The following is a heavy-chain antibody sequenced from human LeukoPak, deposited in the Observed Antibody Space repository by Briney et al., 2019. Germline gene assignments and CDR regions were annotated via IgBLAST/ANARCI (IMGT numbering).Heavy chain of an antibody. CDR1: GFTFSSYA. CDR3: ARAAPWYYGSGSYVDY. CDR2: ISYDGSNK. Sequence: GGSLRLSCAASGFTFSSYAMHWVCQAPGKGLEWVAVISYDGSNKYYADSVKGRFTISRDNSKNTLYLQMNSLRAEDTAVYYCARAAPWYYGSGSYVDYWGQGTLVTVSS. V-gene: IGHV3-30-3*01. D-gene: IGHD3-10*01. J-gene: IGHJ4*02.